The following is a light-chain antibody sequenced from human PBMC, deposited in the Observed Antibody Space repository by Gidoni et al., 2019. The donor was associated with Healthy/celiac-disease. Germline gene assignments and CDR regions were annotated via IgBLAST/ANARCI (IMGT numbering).Light chain of an antibody. CDR3: QKDDSTPLYT. V-gene: IGKV4-1*01. CDR2: WAS. CDR1: QNVLYSSNNKNY. J-gene: IGKJ2*01. Sequence: DLVLPQYPDSLAVCMGERATSHCNFSQNVLYSSNNKNYLAWYQQKPGQPPKLLIYWASTREAGVPDRFSGSGSVTYCTLAIISLQAEDGAVYYCQKDDSTPLYTFGQGTKLEIK.